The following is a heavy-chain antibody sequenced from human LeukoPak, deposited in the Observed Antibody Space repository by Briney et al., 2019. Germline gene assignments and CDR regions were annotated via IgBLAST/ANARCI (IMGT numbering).Heavy chain of an antibody. J-gene: IGHJ4*02. CDR1: GGSISSYY. CDR3: ASLTTVTQGYFDS. CDR2: IYYSGST. D-gene: IGHD4-17*01. Sequence: PSETLSLTCTVSGGSISSYYWSWIRQPPGKGLEWIGYIYYSGSTNYNPSLKSRLTISVDASKNQFSLKLSSVTAADTAVYYCASLTTVTQGYFDSWGQGTLVTVSS. V-gene: IGHV4-59*08.